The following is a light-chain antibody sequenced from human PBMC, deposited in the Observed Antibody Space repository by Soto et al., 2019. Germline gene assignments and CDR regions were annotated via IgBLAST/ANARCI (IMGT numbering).Light chain of an antibody. CDR2: KAS. J-gene: IGKJ2*01. Sequence: DIQMTQFPSTLSASIGDRVTITCRASQTVSSWLAWYQQKPGKAPKLLIYKASNLESGVPSRFSGSGSGTEFTLNISSLQPDDFATYYCQQYNPYSPYTFGQGTRLEIK. CDR1: QTVSSW. CDR3: QQYNPYSPYT. V-gene: IGKV1-5*03.